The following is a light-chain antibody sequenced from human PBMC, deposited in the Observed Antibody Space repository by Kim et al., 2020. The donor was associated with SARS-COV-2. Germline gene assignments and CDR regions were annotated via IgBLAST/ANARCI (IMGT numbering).Light chain of an antibody. Sequence: GKTVTSSCTRSSGSIDDNYVQWYQQRPGGVPTTVIYEDDQRPSGVSDRFSGSIDNSSNSASLTISGLRTEDEADYYCQSYNRDNVIFGGGTKVTVL. V-gene: IGLV6-57*03. CDR3: QSYNRDNVI. J-gene: IGLJ2*01. CDR1: SGSIDDNY. CDR2: EDD.